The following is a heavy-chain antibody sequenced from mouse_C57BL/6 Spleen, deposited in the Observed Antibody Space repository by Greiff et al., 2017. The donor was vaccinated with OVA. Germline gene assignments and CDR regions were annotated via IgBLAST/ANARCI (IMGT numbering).Heavy chain of an antibody. CDR2: IWSGGST. V-gene: IGHV2-2*01. Sequence: QVQLQQSGPGLVQPSQSLSITCTVSGFSLTSYGVHWVRQSPGKGLEWLGVIWSGGSTDYNAAFISRLSISKDNSKSQVFFKMNSLQADDTAIYYCARTGGENGFAYWGQGTLVTVSA. CDR1: GFSLTSYG. CDR3: ARTGGENGFAY. D-gene: IGHD1-1*02. J-gene: IGHJ3*01.